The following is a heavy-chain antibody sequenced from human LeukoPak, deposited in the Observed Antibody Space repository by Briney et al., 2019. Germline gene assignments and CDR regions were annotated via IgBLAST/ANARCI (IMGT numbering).Heavy chain of an antibody. CDR1: GFTFDDYA. Sequence: GGSLRLSCAASGFTFDDYAMHWVRQAPGKGLEWVSGISWNSGSIGYADSVKGRFTISRDNAKNSLYLQMNSLRAEDTALYYCAKDVYGAYYYDSSGFLWGQGTLVTVSS. D-gene: IGHD3-22*01. CDR2: ISWNSGSI. CDR3: AKDVYGAYYYDSSGFL. J-gene: IGHJ4*02. V-gene: IGHV3-9*01.